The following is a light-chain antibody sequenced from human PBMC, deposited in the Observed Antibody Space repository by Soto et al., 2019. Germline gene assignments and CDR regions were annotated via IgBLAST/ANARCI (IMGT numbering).Light chain of an antibody. Sequence: EIVLTQSPGTLSLSPGEKATLSCRASQSVSRNYLAWYQQKPGQAPRLLIYGASSRATGIPERFSGSGSGTDFTLIISRLEPEDFAVYYCQQYGVSMWTFGQGTKVDIK. V-gene: IGKV3-20*01. CDR2: GAS. J-gene: IGKJ1*01. CDR3: QQYGVSMWT. CDR1: QSVSRNY.